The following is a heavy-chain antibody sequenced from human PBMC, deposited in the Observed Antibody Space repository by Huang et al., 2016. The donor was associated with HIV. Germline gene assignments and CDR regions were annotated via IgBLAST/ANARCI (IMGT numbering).Heavy chain of an antibody. CDR2: FAPENGET. J-gene: IGHJ3*02. CDR3: ATGFDTYYDI. CDR1: GYTLTDLS. V-gene: IGHV1-24*01. D-gene: IGHD2-21*01. Sequence: QVQLVQSGAEVKKPGASVKVSCKVSGYTLTDLSIHWVRQAPGKGLEWMGGFAPENGETNYAQNFRGRVTMTEDTPTDTAYRELNSLRSEDTAVYYCATGFDTYYDIWGQGTMVIASS.